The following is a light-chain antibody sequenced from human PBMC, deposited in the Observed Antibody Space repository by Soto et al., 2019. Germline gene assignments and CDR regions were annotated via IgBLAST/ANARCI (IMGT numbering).Light chain of an antibody. J-gene: IGLJ3*02. CDR2: EGS. CDR3: CAYTSSATLV. CDR1: SSDVGSYNL. V-gene: IGLV2-23*01. Sequence: QSALTQPASVSGSPGQSITISCIGTSSDVGSYNLVSWYQQYPGKAPKLMIYEGSKRPSGVSNRFAGSKSGNTASLTISGLQAEDEADYYCCAYTSSATLVFGGGTKLTVL.